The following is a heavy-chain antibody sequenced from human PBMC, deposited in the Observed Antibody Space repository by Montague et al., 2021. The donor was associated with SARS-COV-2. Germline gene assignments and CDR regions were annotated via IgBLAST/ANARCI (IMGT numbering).Heavy chain of an antibody. CDR3: ARVKVGATNLISFDY. CDR1: GGSISSGGYY. D-gene: IGHD1-26*01. Sequence: TLSLTCSVSGGSISSGGYYWSWIRHHPGKGLEWIGYIYYTGRTYYNPSLKSRVSMSVDTSNNQFSLSLSSLTAADTAVFYCARVKVGATNLISFDYWGQGTLVTVSS. CDR2: IYYTGRT. V-gene: IGHV4-31*03. J-gene: IGHJ4*02.